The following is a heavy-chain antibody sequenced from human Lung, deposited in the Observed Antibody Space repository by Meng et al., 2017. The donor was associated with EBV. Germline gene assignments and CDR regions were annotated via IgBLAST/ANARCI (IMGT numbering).Heavy chain of an antibody. CDR3: TRWSYGGTAY. CDR2: IKSKTDGGTT. J-gene: IGHJ4*02. V-gene: IGHV3-15*01. CDR1: GFTFSNAW. Sequence: VQLVGAGGGFVKPGGSLRLSCAASGFTFSNAWMSWVRQAPGKGLEWVGRIKSKTDGGTTDYAAPVKGRFTISRDDSKNMLYLQMNSLKSDDTAVYYCTRWSYGGTAYWGQGTLVTVSS. D-gene: IGHD4-23*01.